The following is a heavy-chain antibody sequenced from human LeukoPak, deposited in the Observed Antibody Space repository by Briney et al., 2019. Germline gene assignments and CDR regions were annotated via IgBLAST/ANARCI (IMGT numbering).Heavy chain of an antibody. V-gene: IGHV3-15*01. CDR3: TTWNYQLWSEYGMDV. CDR2: IKSKTDGGTT. Sequence: GGSLRLSCAASGFTFSNAWMSWVRQAPGKGLEWVGRIKSKTDGGTTDYAAPVKGRFTISRDDSKNTLYLQMNSLKTEDTAVYYCTTWNYQLWSEYGMDVWGQGTTVTVSS. J-gene: IGHJ6*02. CDR1: GFTFSNAW. D-gene: IGHD1-7*01.